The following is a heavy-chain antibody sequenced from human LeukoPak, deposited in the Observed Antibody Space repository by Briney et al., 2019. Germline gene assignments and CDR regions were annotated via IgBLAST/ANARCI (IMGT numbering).Heavy chain of an antibody. CDR3: AKERPYYDFWSGYYATSQYGMDV. Sequence: GGSLRLSCAASGFTFSSYAMRWVRQAPGKGLEWVSAISGSGGSTYYADSVKGRFTISRDNSKNTLYLQMNSLRAEDTAVYYCAKERPYYDFWSGYYATSQYGMDVWGQGTTVTVSS. CDR2: ISGSGGST. V-gene: IGHV3-23*01. D-gene: IGHD3-3*01. CDR1: GFTFSSYA. J-gene: IGHJ6*02.